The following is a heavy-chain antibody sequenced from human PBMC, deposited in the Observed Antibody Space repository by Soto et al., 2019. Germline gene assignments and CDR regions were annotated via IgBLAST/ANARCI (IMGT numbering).Heavy chain of an antibody. CDR2: ISSNGGST. CDR3: ARGLVGATTDCYYGMDV. J-gene: IGHJ6*02. Sequence: EVQLVESGEGLVQPGGSLRLSCAASGFTFSSYAMHWVRQAPGKGLEYVSAISSNGGSTYYADSVKGRFTISRDNSKNTLYLQMGSLRAEDMAVYYCARGLVGATTDCYYGMDVWGQGTTVTVSS. D-gene: IGHD1-26*01. V-gene: IGHV3-64*02. CDR1: GFTFSSYA.